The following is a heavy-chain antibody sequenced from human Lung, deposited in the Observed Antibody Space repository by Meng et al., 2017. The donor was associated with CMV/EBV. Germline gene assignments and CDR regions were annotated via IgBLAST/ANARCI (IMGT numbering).Heavy chain of an antibody. D-gene: IGHD1-26*01. J-gene: IGHJ4*02. CDR1: GVSISSNIR. Sequence: LRRAGPGMGKPPGTPPPTFGVPGVSISSNIRWTWVRQPPGKGLEWIGDIDDSGSTNYNPSLNSRISISLDKSKNHFSLKVNSVTAADTAVYYCARGKQDAWELLAYWGQGALVTVSS. CDR2: IDDSGST. CDR3: ARGKQDAWELLAY. V-gene: IGHV4-4*03.